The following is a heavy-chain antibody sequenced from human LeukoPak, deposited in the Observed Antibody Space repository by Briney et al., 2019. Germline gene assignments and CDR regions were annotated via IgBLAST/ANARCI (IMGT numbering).Heavy chain of an antibody. CDR3: AELGITMIGGV. J-gene: IGHJ6*04. V-gene: IGHV3-48*03. CDR1: GFTFSIYE. CDR2: ISSSGSTI. Sequence: PGGSLRLSCAASGFTFSIYEMNWVRQAPGKGREWVSYISSSGSTIYYADSVKGRFTISRDNAKNSLYLQMNSLRAEDTAVYYCAELGITMIGGVWGKGTTVTVSS. D-gene: IGHD3-10*02.